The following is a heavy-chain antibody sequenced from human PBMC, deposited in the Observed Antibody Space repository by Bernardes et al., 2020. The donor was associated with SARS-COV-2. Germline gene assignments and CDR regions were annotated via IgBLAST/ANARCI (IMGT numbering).Heavy chain of an antibody. D-gene: IGHD5-18*01. V-gene: IGHV3-74*03. J-gene: IGHJ4*02. CDR2: INFDGSTT. CDR3: IRDLHGYDDY. Sequence: GGSLRLSCAASGFTFSRYWMHWVRQAPGKGLVWVSRINFDGSTTTYADSVKGRFTISRDNAKNTLFLQMNSLGAEDTAVYYCIRDLHGYDDYWGQGNLVTVSS. CDR1: GFTFSRYW.